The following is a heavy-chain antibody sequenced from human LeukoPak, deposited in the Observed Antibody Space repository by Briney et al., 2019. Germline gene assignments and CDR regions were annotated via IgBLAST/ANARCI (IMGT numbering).Heavy chain of an antibody. Sequence: PGGSLRLSCAASGFTFSSYGMHWVRQAPGKGLEYVSAISSNGGSTYYANSVKGRFTISRDNSKNTLYLQMGSLRPEDMAVYYCARYGGAFADYWGQGTLVTVSS. D-gene: IGHD3-16*01. CDR3: ARYGGAFADY. CDR1: GFTFSSYG. CDR2: ISSNGGST. J-gene: IGHJ4*02. V-gene: IGHV3-64*01.